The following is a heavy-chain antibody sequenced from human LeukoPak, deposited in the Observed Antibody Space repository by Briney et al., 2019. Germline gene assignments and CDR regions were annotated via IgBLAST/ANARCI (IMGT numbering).Heavy chain of an antibody. D-gene: IGHD6-19*01. J-gene: IGHJ4*02. CDR3: ARGSGWKSGTNDY. V-gene: IGHV4-59*01. Sequence: SETLSLTCNVSGGSISTYYWSWIRQSPGKGLEWIGNIYYIGSTNYNPSLQSRVTMSVDTSKNQFSLNLSSVTAADTAVYYCARGSGWKSGTNDYWGQGTLVTVSS. CDR2: IYYIGST. CDR1: GGSISTYY.